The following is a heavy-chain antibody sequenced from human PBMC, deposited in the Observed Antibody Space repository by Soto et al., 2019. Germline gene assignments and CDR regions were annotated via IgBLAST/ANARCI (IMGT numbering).Heavy chain of an antibody. CDR3: ATGGGYCSSTSCQADYYYYGMDV. V-gene: IGHV1-45*02. CDR2: ITPFNGNT. CDR1: GYTFTYRY. Sequence: SVKVSCKASGYTFTYRYLHWVRQAPGQALEWMGWITPFNGNTNYAQKFQDRVTITRDRSMSTAYMELSSLRSEDTAMYYCATGGGYCSSTSCQADYYYYGMDVWGQGTTVTVSS. J-gene: IGHJ6*02. D-gene: IGHD2-2*01.